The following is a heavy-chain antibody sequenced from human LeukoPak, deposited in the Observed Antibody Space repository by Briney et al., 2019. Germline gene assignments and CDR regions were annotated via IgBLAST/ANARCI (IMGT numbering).Heavy chain of an antibody. CDR3: AIGGTMVRGVIIKGIDY. J-gene: IGHJ4*02. Sequence: ASVKVSCKASGYTFTSYGISWVRQAPGQGLEWMGWISAYNGNTNYAQKLQGRVTMTTDTSTSTAYMELRSLRSEDTAVYYCAIGGTMVRGVIIKGIDYWGQGTLVTVSS. CDR1: GYTFTSYG. CDR2: ISAYNGNT. V-gene: IGHV1-18*01. D-gene: IGHD3-10*01.